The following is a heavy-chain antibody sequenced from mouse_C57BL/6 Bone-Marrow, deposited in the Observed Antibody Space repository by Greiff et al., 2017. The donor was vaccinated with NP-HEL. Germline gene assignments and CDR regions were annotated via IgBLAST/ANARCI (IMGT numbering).Heavy chain of an antibody. CDR1: GYTFTSYW. V-gene: IGHV1-7*01. Sequence: QVQLQQSGAELAKPGASVKLSCKASGYTFTSYWMHWVKQRPGQGLEWIGYINPSSGYTKYNQKFKDKATLTAAKSSSTAYMQLSSLTYEDSAVYYCAREGAQASYYFDYWGQGTTLTVSS. J-gene: IGHJ2*01. CDR3: AREGAQASYYFDY. CDR2: INPSSGYT. D-gene: IGHD3-2*02.